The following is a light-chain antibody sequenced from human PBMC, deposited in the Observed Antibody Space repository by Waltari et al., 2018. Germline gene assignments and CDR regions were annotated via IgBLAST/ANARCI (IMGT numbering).Light chain of an antibody. V-gene: IGKV3-20*01. CDR1: QSVTSSY. CDR3: QQYGSSPPLT. CDR2: GAS. Sequence: EIVLTQSPGTLSLSPGERATLSCRASQSVTSSYLAWYQQKPGQAPRLLMYGASSRATGIPDRFSDSGSGTDFTLTISRLEPEDFAVYYCQQYGSSPPLTFGGGTKVEIK. J-gene: IGKJ4*01.